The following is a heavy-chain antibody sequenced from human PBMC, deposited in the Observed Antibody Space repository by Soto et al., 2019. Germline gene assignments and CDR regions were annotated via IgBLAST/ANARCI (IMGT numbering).Heavy chain of an antibody. D-gene: IGHD3-3*01. Sequence: ASVKVSCKASGYTLSNYGISWVRQAPGQGLEWMGWSSTYNGNTKYAKKFQGRVTMTTDTSTSTAYMELRSLRSDDTAVYYCVRDHHDFSSDYHYVHMDFWGKGTTVTVSS. CDR2: SSTYNGNT. CDR1: GYTLSNYG. J-gene: IGHJ6*03. V-gene: IGHV1-18*01. CDR3: VRDHHDFSSDYHYVHMDF.